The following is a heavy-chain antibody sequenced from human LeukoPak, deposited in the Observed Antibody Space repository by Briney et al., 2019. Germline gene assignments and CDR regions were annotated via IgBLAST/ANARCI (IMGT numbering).Heavy chain of an antibody. Sequence: GASLMISFKGSGXIFTSYWISGVRQLPGKGREWMGRIDPSDSYTNYSTSFQGHVTISADKSISTAFLQWSSLKASDTAMYYCARVVREEDGMDVWGQGTTVTVSS. D-gene: IGHD3-16*02. CDR2: IDPSDSYT. J-gene: IGHJ6*02. V-gene: IGHV5-10-1*01. CDR3: ARVVREEDGMDV. CDR1: GXIFTSYW.